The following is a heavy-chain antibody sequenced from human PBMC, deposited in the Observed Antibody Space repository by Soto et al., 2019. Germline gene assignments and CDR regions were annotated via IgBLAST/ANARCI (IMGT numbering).Heavy chain of an antibody. CDR3: AREATMGRLVVMTGY. D-gene: IGHD3-22*01. J-gene: IGHJ4*02. V-gene: IGHV3-66*01. Sequence: DGQLVESGGGLVQPGGSLRLSCVVSGFTVSSNSMSWVRQAPGKGLEWVSIIYSGGSTYYADSVKGRFTISRDNSXIMLYLQMNSPRAEDTAVYYCAREATMGRLVVMTGYWGQGTLVTVSS. CDR1: GFTVSSNS. CDR2: IYSGGST.